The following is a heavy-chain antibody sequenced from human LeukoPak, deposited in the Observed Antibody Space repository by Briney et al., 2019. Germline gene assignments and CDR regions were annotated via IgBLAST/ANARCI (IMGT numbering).Heavy chain of an antibody. CDR2: INSDGSTT. CDR1: GFILSGYW. Sequence: GGSLRLSCAASGFILSGYWMHWVRQAPGKGLVWVSGINSDGSTTSYADSVKGRFTISRDNAKNTLYLQVNGLRAEDTAVYYCARDPAGWELPLDYWGQGTLVTVSS. D-gene: IGHD3-10*01. V-gene: IGHV3-74*01. J-gene: IGHJ4*02. CDR3: ARDPAGWELPLDY.